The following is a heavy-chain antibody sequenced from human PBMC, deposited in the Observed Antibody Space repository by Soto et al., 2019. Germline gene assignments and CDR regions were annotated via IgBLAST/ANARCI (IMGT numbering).Heavy chain of an antibody. D-gene: IGHD5-18*01. CDR3: ARVGPVDTAMVDY. J-gene: IGHJ4*02. V-gene: IGHV4-31*01. Sequence: QVQLQESGPGLVKPSQTLSLTCTVSGGSISSGGYYWSWIRQHPGKGLEWIGYIYYSGSTYYNPSLQIPVTLSVDTSKTQFSLKLSSVTAADTAVYYCARVGPVDTAMVDYWGQGTLVTVSS. CDR1: GGSISSGGYY. CDR2: IYYSGST.